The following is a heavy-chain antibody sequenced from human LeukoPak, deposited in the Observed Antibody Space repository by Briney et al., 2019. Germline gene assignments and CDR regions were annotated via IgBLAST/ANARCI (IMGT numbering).Heavy chain of an antibody. J-gene: IGHJ6*03. CDR3: ARRYYDILTGYPPGYMDV. D-gene: IGHD3-9*01. V-gene: IGHV1-46*01. Sequence: ASAKVSCKASVYTFTIYYMHWVRQAPGQGLEWMGIINPSGGSTSYAQKFQGRVTMTRDTSTSTVYMELSSLRSEDTAVYYCARRYYDILTGYPPGYMDVWGKGTTVTVSS. CDR1: VYTFTIYY. CDR2: INPSGGST.